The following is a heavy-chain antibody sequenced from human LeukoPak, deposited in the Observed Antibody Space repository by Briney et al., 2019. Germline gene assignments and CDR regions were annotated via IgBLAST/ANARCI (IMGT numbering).Heavy chain of an antibody. CDR1: GFTFNNFG. Sequence: PGGSLRLSCAASGFTFNNFGMQWVRQTPGKGLEWVTVISCDGGTQYYADSVKGRFTISRDDSKNTLYLQMNSLRAEDTAVYYCAKDRGYGAGNYFDYWGQGTLVTVSS. J-gene: IGHJ4*02. V-gene: IGHV3-30*18. D-gene: IGHD5-18*01. CDR3: AKDRGYGAGNYFDY. CDR2: ISCDGGTQ.